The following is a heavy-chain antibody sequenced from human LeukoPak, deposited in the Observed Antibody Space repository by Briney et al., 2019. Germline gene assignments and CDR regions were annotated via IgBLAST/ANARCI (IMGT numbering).Heavy chain of an antibody. V-gene: IGHV3-30-3*01. Sequence: PGGSLRLSCAASGFTFSSYAMNWVRQAPGKGLEWVAIISYDGTNKDYADSVKGRFTISRDNSRNTLYLQINSLRAEDTAAYHCARDPLYTNSPPSYFDYWGQGTLVTVSS. CDR1: GFTFSSYA. D-gene: IGHD2-2*02. J-gene: IGHJ4*02. CDR2: ISYDGTNK. CDR3: ARDPLYTNSPPSYFDY.